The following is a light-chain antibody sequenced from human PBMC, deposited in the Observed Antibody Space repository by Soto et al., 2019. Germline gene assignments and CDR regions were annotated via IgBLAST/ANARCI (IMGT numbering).Light chain of an antibody. CDR3: QQSYSTPRT. CDR2: AAS. Sequence: DIQMTQSPSSLSASVGDRVTITCRASQSISSYLNWYQQKPGKAPKLLIYAASSLQSGVPSRFSGSGSGTDSTLTISSLQPEDFATYYCQQSYSTPRTFGQGTKVDIQ. V-gene: IGKV1-39*01. CDR1: QSISSY. J-gene: IGKJ1*01.